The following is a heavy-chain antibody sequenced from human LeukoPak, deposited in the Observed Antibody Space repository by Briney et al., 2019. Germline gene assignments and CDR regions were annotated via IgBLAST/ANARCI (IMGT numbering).Heavy chain of an antibody. V-gene: IGHV4-34*01. CDR2: INHSGST. D-gene: IGHD5-24*01. Sequence: SETLSLTCAVYGGSFSGYYWSWIRQPPGKGLEWIGEINHSGSTNYNPSLKSRVTISVDTSKNQFSLKLSSVTAADTAVYFCARRRAASDEAFDIWGQGTMVTVSS. CDR3: ARRRAASDEAFDI. CDR1: GGSFSGYY. J-gene: IGHJ3*02.